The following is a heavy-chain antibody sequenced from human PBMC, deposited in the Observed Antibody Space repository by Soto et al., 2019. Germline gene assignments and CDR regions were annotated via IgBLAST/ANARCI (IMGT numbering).Heavy chain of an antibody. D-gene: IGHD3-10*01. V-gene: IGHV4-59*08. CDR2: IYYSGST. CDR3: AKGVYYGSSLTYYGMDV. Sequence: SEPLSLTCTVSGGSISSYYWSWIRQPPGKGLEWIGYIYYSGSTNYNPSLKSRVTISVDTSKNQFSLKLSSVTAADTAVYYCAKGVYYGSSLTYYGMDVWDQGTTVTVSS. CDR1: GGSISSYY. J-gene: IGHJ6*02.